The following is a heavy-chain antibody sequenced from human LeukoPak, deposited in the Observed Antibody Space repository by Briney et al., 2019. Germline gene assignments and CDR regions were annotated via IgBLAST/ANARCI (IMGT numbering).Heavy chain of an antibody. J-gene: IGHJ4*02. D-gene: IGHD3-3*01. CDR1: GFTFSSYA. CDR2: ISGSGGST. V-gene: IGHV3-23*01. CDR3: ARDFFRGVRSGLDY. Sequence: GGSLRLSCAASGFTFSSYAMSWVRQAPGKGLELVSAISGSGGSTYYADSVKGRFTISRDNSKNTLYLQMNSLRAEDTALYYCARDFFRGVRSGLDYWGQGTLVTVSS.